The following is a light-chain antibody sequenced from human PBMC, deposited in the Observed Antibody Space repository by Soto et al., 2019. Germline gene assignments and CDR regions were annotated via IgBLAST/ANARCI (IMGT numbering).Light chain of an antibody. CDR3: QQYNSSSYT. J-gene: IGKJ2*01. Sequence: DIQMTQSPSTLSASVGDSDTFTYRASQSISTWLAWYQQKPGKAPKRLIYDASNLESGVPPRFSGSGSGTAFTLTISSLQPDDFATYYCQQYNSSSYTFDQGTKLEIQ. CDR2: DAS. V-gene: IGKV1-5*01. CDR1: QSISTW.